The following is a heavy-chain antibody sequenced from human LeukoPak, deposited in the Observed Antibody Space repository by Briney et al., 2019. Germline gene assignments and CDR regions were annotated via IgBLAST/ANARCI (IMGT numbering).Heavy chain of an antibody. D-gene: IGHD3-10*01. CDR2: IGGSPTTM. Sequence: GGSLRLSCTASGFTFSSYAMSWVRQAPGKGLEWVSTIGGSPTTMHYADSVRGRFTISRDNSKNTLYLQMNSLRPEDTAVYYCARVEAVYYYGSASPYSPYWGQGTLVTVSS. CDR1: GFTFSSYA. CDR3: ARVEAVYYYGSASPYSPY. V-gene: IGHV3-23*01. J-gene: IGHJ4*02.